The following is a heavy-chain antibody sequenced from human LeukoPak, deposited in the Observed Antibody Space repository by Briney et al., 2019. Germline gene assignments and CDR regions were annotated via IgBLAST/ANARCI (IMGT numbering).Heavy chain of an antibody. J-gene: IGHJ4*02. CDR2: INPNSGGT. D-gene: IGHD3-10*01. CDR3: ARNHYYGSGSDFDY. Sequence: ASVKVSCKASGYTFTGYYMYWVRQAPGQGLEWMGWINPNSGGTNYAQKFQGRVTMTRDTSISTAYMELSRLRSDGTAVYYCARNHYYGSGSDFDYWGQGTLVTVSS. CDR1: GYTFTGYY. V-gene: IGHV1-2*02.